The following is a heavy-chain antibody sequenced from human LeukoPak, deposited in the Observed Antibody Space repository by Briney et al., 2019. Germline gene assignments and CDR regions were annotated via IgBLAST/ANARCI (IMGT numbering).Heavy chain of an antibody. CDR1: GGSISSNNW. D-gene: IGHD3-22*01. CDR2: IYHDGST. J-gene: IGHJ4*02. CDR3: ARAGDYYDSSGYPY. Sequence: PSETLSLTCAVSGGSISSNNWWIWVRQSPEKGLEWIGEIYHDGSTNYNPSLKSRVTISMDKSKNQLSLKLNFVTAADTAVYYCARAGDYYDSSGYPYWGQGTLVTVSS. V-gene: IGHV4-4*02.